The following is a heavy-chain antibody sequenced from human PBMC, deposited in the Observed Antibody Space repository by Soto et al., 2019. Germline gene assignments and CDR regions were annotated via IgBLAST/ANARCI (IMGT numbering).Heavy chain of an antibody. Sequence: EVQLVESGGGLVQPGGSLRLYCAASGFTFSSYEMNWVRQAPGKGLEWVSYISSSGSTIYYADSVKGRFTISRDNAKNSLYLQMNSLRAEDTAVYYCARDGRNDYYYYSMDVWGQGTTVTVSS. J-gene: IGHJ6*02. D-gene: IGHD3-16*01. CDR3: ARDGRNDYYYYSMDV. CDR1: GFTFSSYE. V-gene: IGHV3-48*03. CDR2: ISSSGSTI.